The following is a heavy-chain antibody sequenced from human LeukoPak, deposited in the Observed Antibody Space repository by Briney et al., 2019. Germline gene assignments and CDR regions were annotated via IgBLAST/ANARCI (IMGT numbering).Heavy chain of an antibody. V-gene: IGHV1-18*01. Sequence: ASVKVSCKASGYTFTSYGISWVRQAPGQGLEWMGWISAYNGNTNYAQKLQGRVTMTTDTSTSTASMELRSLRADDTAVYYCARDEAVAFFDYWGQGTLVTVSS. CDR3: ARDEAVAFFDY. D-gene: IGHD6-19*01. CDR1: GYTFTSYG. CDR2: ISAYNGNT. J-gene: IGHJ4*02.